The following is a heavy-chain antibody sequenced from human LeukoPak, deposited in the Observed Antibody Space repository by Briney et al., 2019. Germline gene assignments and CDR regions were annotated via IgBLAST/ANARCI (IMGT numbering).Heavy chain of an antibody. CDR1: GFTFSSYA. CDR3: ARADYYETSGPFGY. Sequence: GGSLRLSCAASGFTFSSYAMIWVRQAPGKGLEWVSFISYNSNYIFYADSVKGRFTISRHNAKNSLYLQMNSLRAEDTAVYYCARADYYETSGPFGYWGQGTLVIVSS. V-gene: IGHV3-21*01. CDR2: ISYNSNYI. D-gene: IGHD3-22*01. J-gene: IGHJ4*02.